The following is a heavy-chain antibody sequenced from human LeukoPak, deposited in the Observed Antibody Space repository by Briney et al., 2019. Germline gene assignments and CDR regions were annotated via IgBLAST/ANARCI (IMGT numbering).Heavy chain of an antibody. J-gene: IGHJ4*02. D-gene: IGHD5-24*01. V-gene: IGHV3-23*01. Sequence: GGSLRLSCAASGFTFSSYAMSWVRQAPGKGLEWVSAISGSGGSTYYADSVKGRFTISRDNSKNTLYLQMNSLRAEDTAVCYCAKARDGYKSALFDYWGQGTLVTVSS. CDR1: GFTFSSYA. CDR2: ISGSGGST. CDR3: AKARDGYKSALFDY.